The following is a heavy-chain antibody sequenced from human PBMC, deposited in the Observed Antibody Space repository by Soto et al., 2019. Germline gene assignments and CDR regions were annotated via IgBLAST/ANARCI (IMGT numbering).Heavy chain of an antibody. CDR2: INHSGST. CDR1: GGSFSGYY. J-gene: IGHJ6*02. CDR3: AREGGRYCSSTSCYWNYYYGMDV. D-gene: IGHD2-2*01. V-gene: IGHV4-34*09. Sequence: SETLSLTCAVYGGSFSGYYWSWIRQPPGKRLEWIGEINHSGSTNYNPSLKSRVTISVDTSKNQFSLKLSSVTAEDTAVYYCAREGGRYCSSTSCYWNYYYGMDVWGQGTTVTVSS.